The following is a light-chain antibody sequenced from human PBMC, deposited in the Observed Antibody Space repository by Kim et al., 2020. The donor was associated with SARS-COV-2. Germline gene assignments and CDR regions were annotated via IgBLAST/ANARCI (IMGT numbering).Light chain of an antibody. CDR1: QSVSSN. V-gene: IGKV3D-15*03. Sequence: EIVMTQSPATLSVSPGERATLSCMASQSVSSNLAWYQQKPGQAPRLLIYGASIRATGIPARFSGSGSGTEFTLTISILQSEDFAVYYCQQYNNWPPDTFGQGTKLEI. J-gene: IGKJ2*01. CDR3: QQYNNWPPDT. CDR2: GAS.